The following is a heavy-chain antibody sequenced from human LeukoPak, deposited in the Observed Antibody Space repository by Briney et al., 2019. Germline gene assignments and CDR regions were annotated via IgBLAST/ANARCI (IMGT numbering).Heavy chain of an antibody. J-gene: IGHJ4*02. Sequence: PGGSLRLSCAASGFTFSTFTINWVRQAPGEGLEWVSAISGSGTTTYYSASVKGRFTISSDKYKNALYLQMNSLRAEDTAFYYCAKVAGTTRGYYFDYWGQGILVTVSS. CDR2: ISGSGTTT. D-gene: IGHD1-7*01. V-gene: IGHV3-23*01. CDR1: GFTFSTFT. CDR3: AKVAGTTRGYYFDY.